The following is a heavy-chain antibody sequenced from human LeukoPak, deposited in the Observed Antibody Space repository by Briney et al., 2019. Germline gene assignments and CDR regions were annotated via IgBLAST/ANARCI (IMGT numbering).Heavy chain of an antibody. Sequence: GGSLRLSCAASGFSFRAYTMHWVRQAPGKGLEWVSLISWNGYSTSYGDSVRGRFTISRDNNKDSLHLQMNSLRTEDTALYYCARDPSGSLDYWGQGTLVTVSS. CDR1: GFSFRAYT. D-gene: IGHD1-26*01. J-gene: IGHJ4*02. CDR3: ARDPSGSLDY. CDR2: ISWNGYST. V-gene: IGHV3-43*01.